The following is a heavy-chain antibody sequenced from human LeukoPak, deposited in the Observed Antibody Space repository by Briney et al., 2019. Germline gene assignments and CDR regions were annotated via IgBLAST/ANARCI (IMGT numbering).Heavy chain of an antibody. D-gene: IGHD4-23*01. CDR1: GGSISSYY. CDR3: TRLKNVGANSLSTYDYYGMDV. J-gene: IGHJ6*02. V-gene: IGHV4-59*01. Sequence: SESLSLTCTVSGGSISSYYWSWIRQPPGKGLEWIGYIYYSGSTNYNPSLKSRVTISVDTSKNQFSLKLSSVTAADTAVYYCTRLKNVGANSLSTYDYYGMDVWGQGTTVTVSS. CDR2: IYYSGST.